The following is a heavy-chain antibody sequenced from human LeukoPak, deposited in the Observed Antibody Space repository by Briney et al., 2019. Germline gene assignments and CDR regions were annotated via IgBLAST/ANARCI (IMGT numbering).Heavy chain of an antibody. CDR3: AREPVYYYYMDV. V-gene: IGHV3-48*01. CDR1: GFTFSNYG. J-gene: IGHJ6*03. CDR2: ISGGGTTI. Sequence: GGSLTLSCAASGFTFSNYGMNWVRQAPEKGLEWVSYISGGGTTIYYADSVKGRFTISRDSAKDSLDLQMNSLRAEDTAVYYCAREPVYYYYMDVWGKGTTVTVSS.